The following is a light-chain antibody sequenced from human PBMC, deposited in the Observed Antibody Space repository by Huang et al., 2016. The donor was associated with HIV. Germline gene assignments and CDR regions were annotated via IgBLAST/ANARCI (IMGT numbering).Light chain of an antibody. CDR2: LGS. Sequence: DIVMTQSPLSLPVTPGEPASISCRSSQSLLHSNGYNYLVWYLQKPGQSPQLLIYLGSNRASGVPDRFSGSGSGTDFTLKISRVEADDVGVYYCMQALQTPLLTFGGGTKVEIK. J-gene: IGKJ4*01. CDR3: MQALQTPLLT. CDR1: QSLLHSNGYNY. V-gene: IGKV2-28*01.